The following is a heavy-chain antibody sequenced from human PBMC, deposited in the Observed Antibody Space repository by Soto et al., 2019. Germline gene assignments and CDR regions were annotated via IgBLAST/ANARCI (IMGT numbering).Heavy chain of an antibody. CDR2: ISGSGGST. CDR1: GFTFSSYA. J-gene: IGHJ1*01. CDR3: AKVQDVVVVAATMYFQH. D-gene: IGHD2-15*01. Sequence: EVQLLESGGGLVQPGGSLRLSCAASGFTFSSYAMSWVRQAPGKGLEWVSAISGSGGSTYYADSVKGRFTISRDHSKNTLYLQMNSLRAEDTAVYYCAKVQDVVVVAATMYFQHWGQGTLVTVSS. V-gene: IGHV3-23*01.